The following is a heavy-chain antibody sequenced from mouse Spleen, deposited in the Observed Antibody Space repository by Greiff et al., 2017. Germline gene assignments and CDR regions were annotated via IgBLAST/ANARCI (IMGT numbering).Heavy chain of an antibody. CDR1: GFTFSDYG. D-gene: IGHD1-1*01. CDR3: ARNGYGSSYNYAMDY. V-gene: IGHV5-17*01. J-gene: IGHJ4*01. Sequence: EVQLVESGGGLVKPGGSLKLSCAASGFTFSDYGMHWVRQAPEKGLEWVAYISSGSSTIYYADTVKGRFTISRDNAKNTLFLQMTSLRSEDTAMYYCARNGYGSSYNYAMDYWGQGTSVTVSS. CDR2: ISSGSSTI.